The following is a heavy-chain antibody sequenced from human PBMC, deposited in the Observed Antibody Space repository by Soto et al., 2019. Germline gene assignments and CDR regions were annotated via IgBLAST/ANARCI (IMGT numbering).Heavy chain of an antibody. J-gene: IGHJ3*02. V-gene: IGHV4-59*01. Sequence: XGTLSLTCTVSGGSISSYYWSWIRQPPGKGLEWIGYIYYSGSTNYNPSLKSRVTISVDTSKNQFSLKLSSVTAADTAVYYCARVYYDGAFDIWGQGTMVTVSS. CDR2: IYYSGST. CDR3: ARVYYDGAFDI. CDR1: GGSISSYY. D-gene: IGHD3-22*01.